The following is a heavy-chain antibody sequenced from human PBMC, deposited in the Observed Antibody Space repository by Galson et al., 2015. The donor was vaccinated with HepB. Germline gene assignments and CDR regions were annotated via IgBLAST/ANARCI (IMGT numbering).Heavy chain of an antibody. V-gene: IGHV1-24*01. J-gene: IGHJ6*02. CDR3: ATPTGPYYYATDV. CDR2: FDPEDGET. D-gene: IGHD1-14*01. CDR1: GSTVTELS. Sequence: SVKVSCKVSGSTVTELSVNWVRQAPGKGPEWMGGFDPEDGETIYAQKFQGRVTMTEDTSTDTAYVELSSLRSEDTAVYYCATPTGPYYYATDVWGPGTTVTVSS.